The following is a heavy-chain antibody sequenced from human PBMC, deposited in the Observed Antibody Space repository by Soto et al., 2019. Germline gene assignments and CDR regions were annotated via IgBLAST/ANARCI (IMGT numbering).Heavy chain of an antibody. D-gene: IGHD2-2*01. Sequence: SETLSLTCTVSGGSISSYYWSWIRQPPGKGLEWIGYIYYSGSTNYNPSLKSRVTISVDTSKNQFSLKLSSVTAADTAVYYCARGMTSIVVVPAANYYYMDVWGKGTTVTVSS. J-gene: IGHJ6*03. CDR3: ARGMTSIVVVPAANYYYMDV. CDR1: GGSISSYY. CDR2: IYYSGST. V-gene: IGHV4-59*12.